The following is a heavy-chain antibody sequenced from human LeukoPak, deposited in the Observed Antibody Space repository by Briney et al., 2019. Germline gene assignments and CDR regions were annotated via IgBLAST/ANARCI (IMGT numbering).Heavy chain of an antibody. CDR1: GITLSNAW. CDR2: IKSKADGGTT. D-gene: IGHD3-3*01. Sequence: AGGSLRLSRAASGITLSNAWMKRVRQAPGKGGEWGGRIKSKADGGTTDYAPPVKGRFTISRDDSRNTMSPQMNSLKTEDTAVYCCTTERSGAFHYWGQGTLVTVSS. J-gene: IGHJ4*02. CDR3: TTERSGAFHY. V-gene: IGHV3-15*01.